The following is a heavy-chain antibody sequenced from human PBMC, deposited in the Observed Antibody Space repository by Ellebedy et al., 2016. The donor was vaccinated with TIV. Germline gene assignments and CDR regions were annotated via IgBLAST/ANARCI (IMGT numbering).Heavy chain of an antibody. J-gene: IGHJ6*02. CDR3: AREVGGYGMDE. Sequence: AASVKVSCKASGYTFTSHHMYWVRQAPGQGLEWMGIINPSGGSTTYAQKFQGRVTMTRDTSTSTFYMELSGLRSEDAAVYYCAREVGGYGMDEWGQGTTVTVSS. V-gene: IGHV1-46*01. CDR1: GYTFTSHH. D-gene: IGHD3-16*01. CDR2: INPSGGST.